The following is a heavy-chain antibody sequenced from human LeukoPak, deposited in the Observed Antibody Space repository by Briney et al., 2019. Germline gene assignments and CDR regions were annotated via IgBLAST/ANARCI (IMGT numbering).Heavy chain of an antibody. CDR3: AGEAPGIAVASTPTGYFDL. CDR1: GGTFSSYA. CDR2: XXXXFGTA. D-gene: IGHD6-19*01. Sequence: SVKVSCKASGGTFSSYAISWVRQAPGQGLEXXXXXXXXFGTANYAQKFQGRVTITADKSTSTAYMELSSLRSEDTAVYYCAGEAPGIAVASTPTGYFDLWGRGTLVTVSS. V-gene: IGHV1-69*06. J-gene: IGHJ2*01.